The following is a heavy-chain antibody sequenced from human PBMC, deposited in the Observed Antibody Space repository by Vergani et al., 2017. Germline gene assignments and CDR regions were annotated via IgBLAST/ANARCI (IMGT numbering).Heavy chain of an antibody. CDR1: GYSFTSYW. V-gene: IGHV5-10-1*04. Sequence: EVQLVQSGAEVKKPGESLRISCKGSGYSFTSYWISWVRQMPGKGLEWMGRIDPSDSYTRYSPSFQGQVTISADKSISTAYLQWSSLKASDTAMYYCARPGRYSYGYAKNAFDIWGQGTMVTVSS. CDR2: IDPSDSYT. D-gene: IGHD5-18*01. CDR3: ARPGRYSYGYAKNAFDI. J-gene: IGHJ3*02.